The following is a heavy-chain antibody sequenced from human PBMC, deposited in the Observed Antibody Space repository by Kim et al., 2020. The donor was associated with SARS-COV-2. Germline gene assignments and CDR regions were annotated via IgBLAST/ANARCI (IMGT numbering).Heavy chain of an antibody. V-gene: IGHV4-34*01. CDR3: ARAITMVRGVIHYFDY. Sequence: SETLSLTCAVYGGSFSGYYWSWIRQPPGKGLEWIGEINHSGSTNYNPSLKSRVTISVDTSKNQFSLKLSSVTAADTAVYYCARAITMVRGVIHYFDYWGQGTLVTVSS. CDR1: GGSFSGYY. J-gene: IGHJ4*02. CDR2: INHSGST. D-gene: IGHD3-10*01.